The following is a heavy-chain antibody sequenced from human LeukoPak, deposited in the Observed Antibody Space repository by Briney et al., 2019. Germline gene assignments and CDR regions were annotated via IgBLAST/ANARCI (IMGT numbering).Heavy chain of an antibody. V-gene: IGHV3-9*01. CDR3: AKDGVEYSSWSTGFDY. D-gene: IGHD6-6*01. CDR2: ISWNSGSI. Sequence: PGGSLRLSCAASGFTFDDYAMHWVRQAPGKGLEWVSGISWNSGSIGYADSVKGRFTISRDNAKNSLYLQMNSLRAEDTALYYCAKDGVEYSSWSTGFDYWGQGTLVTVSS. J-gene: IGHJ4*02. CDR1: GFTFDDYA.